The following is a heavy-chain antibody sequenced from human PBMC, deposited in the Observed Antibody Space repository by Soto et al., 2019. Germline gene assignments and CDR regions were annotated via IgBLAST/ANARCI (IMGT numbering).Heavy chain of an antibody. V-gene: IGHV3-21*01. Sequence: PGGSLRLSCAPSGFTFSSYSMNWVRQAPGKGLEWVSSISSSSSYIYYADSVKGRFTISRDNAKNSLYLQMNSLRAEDTAAYYCARDLDDGMDVWGQGTAVTVSS. J-gene: IGHJ6*02. CDR1: GFTFSSYS. CDR3: ARDLDDGMDV. CDR2: ISSSSSYI.